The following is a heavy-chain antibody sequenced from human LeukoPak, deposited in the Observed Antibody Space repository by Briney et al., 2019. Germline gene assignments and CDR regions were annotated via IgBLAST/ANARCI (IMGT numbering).Heavy chain of an antibody. D-gene: IGHD2-15*01. CDR3: AKTAAVVVVGAHGAFDI. V-gene: IGHV3-30*18. Sequence: GKSLRLSCAASEFTFSNYGMHWVRQAPGKGLEWVAVISYDGSNKYYADSVKGRFTISRDNSKNTLYLQMNSLRAEDTAVYYCAKTAAVVVVGAHGAFDIWGQGTMVTVSS. J-gene: IGHJ3*02. CDR2: ISYDGSNK. CDR1: EFTFSNYG.